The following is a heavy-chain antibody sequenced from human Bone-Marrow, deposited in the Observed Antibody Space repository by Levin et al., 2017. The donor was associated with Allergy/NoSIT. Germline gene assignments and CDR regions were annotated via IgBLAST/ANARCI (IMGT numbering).Heavy chain of an antibody. CDR2: IWYDGSNK. V-gene: IGHV3-33*01. Sequence: PGGSLRLSCAASGFSFSSYGMHWVRQAPGKGLEWVAVIWYDGSNKYYADSVKGRFTISRDNSKNMVYLQMNSLRAEDTAVYYCARDDGQQQDYWGQGTLVTVSS. CDR1: GFSFSSYG. J-gene: IGHJ4*02. CDR3: ARDDGQQQDY. D-gene: IGHD6-13*01.